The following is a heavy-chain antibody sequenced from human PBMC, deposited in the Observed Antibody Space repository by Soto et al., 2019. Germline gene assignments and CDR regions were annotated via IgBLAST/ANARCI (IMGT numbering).Heavy chain of an antibody. J-gene: IGHJ6*02. CDR1: GYTFTGYY. CDR3: ARAITMVRGVIMGGYYYGMDV. V-gene: IGHV1-2*02. CDR2: INPNSGGT. D-gene: IGHD3-10*01. Sequence: ASAKVSCKASGYTFTGYYMHWVRQAPGQGLEWMGWINPNSGGTNYAQKFQGRVTMTRDTSISTAYMELSRLRSDDTAVYYCARAITMVRGVIMGGYYYGMDVWGQGTTVTVSS.